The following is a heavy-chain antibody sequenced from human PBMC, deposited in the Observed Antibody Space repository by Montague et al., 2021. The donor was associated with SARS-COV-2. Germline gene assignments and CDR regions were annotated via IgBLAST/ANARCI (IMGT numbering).Heavy chain of an antibody. CDR1: GGSTSNYY. V-gene: IGHV4-59*01. CDR2: IFYTGST. D-gene: IGHD3-10*01. CDR3: ARAQNICVIANCVNYFDL. Sequence: SETLFLTCSVSGGSTSNYYWTWIRQSPGKGLQWIGYIFYTGSTKFNPSLKSRVSMSLDTSKNHFSLRLSAVTAADTARYYCARAQNICVIANCVNYFDLWGLGALDTVSS. J-gene: IGHJ4*02.